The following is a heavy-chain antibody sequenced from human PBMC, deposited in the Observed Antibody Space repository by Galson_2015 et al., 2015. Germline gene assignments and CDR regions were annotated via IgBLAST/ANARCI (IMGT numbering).Heavy chain of an antibody. V-gene: IGHV1-18*01. Sequence: SVKVSCKASGYTFTSYDIHWVRQAPGQGLEWMGWISAYNGNTNFAQSLQGKLTMTRDTSTTTAYMELRSLRSGDTAVYYCARDDGNLSFDSWGQGTLVTVSS. CDR1: GYTFTSYD. J-gene: IGHJ4*02. D-gene: IGHD4-23*01. CDR3: ARDDGNLSFDS. CDR2: ISAYNGNT.